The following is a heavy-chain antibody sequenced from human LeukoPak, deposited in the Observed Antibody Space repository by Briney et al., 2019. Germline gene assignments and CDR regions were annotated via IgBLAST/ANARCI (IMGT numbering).Heavy chain of an antibody. CDR1: GFTFSVAD. CDR3: AKDIQLST. Sequence: GGSLRLSCAASGFTFSVADMIWVRQAPGKGLEWVSLIGARRESTYYADSVKGRFTISRDNSKNTLSLQMNSLRVEDTAMYFCAKDIQLSTWGLGTMVTVSS. V-gene: IGHV3-23*01. CDR2: IGARREST. D-gene: IGHD5-24*01. J-gene: IGHJ3*01.